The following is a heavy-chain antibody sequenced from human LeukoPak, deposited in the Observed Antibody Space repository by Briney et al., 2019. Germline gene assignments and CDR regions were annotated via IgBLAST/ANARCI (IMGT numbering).Heavy chain of an antibody. J-gene: IGHJ3*02. V-gene: IGHV3-21*01. CDR1: GFTFSSYS. Sequence: KAGGSLRLSCAASGFTFSSYSMNWVRQAPGKGLEWVSSISSSSSYIYYADSVKGRFTISRDNAKNSLYLQMNSLRAEDTAVYYCARDLRGYWRYDAFDIWGQGTMVTVSS. CDR2: ISSSSSYI. CDR3: ARDLRGYWRYDAFDI. D-gene: IGHD1-26*01.